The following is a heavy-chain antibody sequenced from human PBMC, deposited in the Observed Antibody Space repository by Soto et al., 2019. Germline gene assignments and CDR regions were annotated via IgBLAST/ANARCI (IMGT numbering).Heavy chain of an antibody. Sequence: LSLTCAVYGGSFSGYYWSWIRQPPGKGLEWIGEINHSGSTNYNPSLKSRVTISVDTSKNQFSLKLSSVTAADTAVYYCARGPYQPLLYGGYYYYYGMDVWGQGTMVTVSS. V-gene: IGHV4-34*01. CDR2: INHSGST. D-gene: IGHD2-2*02. CDR3: ARGPYQPLLYGGYYYYYGMDV. CDR1: GGSFSGYY. J-gene: IGHJ6*02.